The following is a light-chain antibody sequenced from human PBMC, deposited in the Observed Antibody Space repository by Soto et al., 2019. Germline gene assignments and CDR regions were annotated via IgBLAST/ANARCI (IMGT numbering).Light chain of an antibody. CDR1: SSDVGGYNY. CDR2: DVT. CDR3: CSYAGNYTYV. Sequence: QSVLTQPPSVSAAPGQRVTISCSGSSSDVGGYNYVSWYQQNPGKAPKLMIHDVTKRPSGVPDRFSGSKSGNTASLTISGLQAEDEADYYCCSYAGNYTYVFGTGTRSPS. V-gene: IGLV2-11*01. J-gene: IGLJ1*01.